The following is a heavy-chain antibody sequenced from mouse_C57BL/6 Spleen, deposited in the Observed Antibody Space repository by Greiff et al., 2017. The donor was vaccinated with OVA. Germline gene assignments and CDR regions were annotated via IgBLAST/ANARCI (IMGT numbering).Heavy chain of an antibody. J-gene: IGHJ3*01. CDR2: INPSSGYT. Sequence: QVQLKQSGAELAKPGASVKLSCKASGYTFTSYWMHWVKQRPGQGLEWIGYINPSSGYTKYNQKFKDKATLTADKSSSTAYMQLSSLTYEDSAVYYCARWYDGYYEGFAYWGQGTLVTVSA. CDR1: GYTFTSYW. D-gene: IGHD2-3*01. V-gene: IGHV1-7*01. CDR3: ARWYDGYYEGFAY.